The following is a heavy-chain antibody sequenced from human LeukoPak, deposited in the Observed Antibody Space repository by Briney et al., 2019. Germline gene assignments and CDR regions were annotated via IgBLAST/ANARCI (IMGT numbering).Heavy chain of an antibody. V-gene: IGHV3-48*03. Sequence: QSGGSLRLSCTASGFTFGNHAMNWFRQAPGKGLEWVSYISSSGSTIYYADSVKGRFTISRDNAKNSLYLQMNSLRAEDTAVYFCARWSTTPDTEAGDYWGQGTLVTVSS. J-gene: IGHJ4*02. D-gene: IGHD1/OR15-1a*01. CDR3: ARWSTTPDTEAGDY. CDR1: GFTFGNHA. CDR2: ISSSGSTI.